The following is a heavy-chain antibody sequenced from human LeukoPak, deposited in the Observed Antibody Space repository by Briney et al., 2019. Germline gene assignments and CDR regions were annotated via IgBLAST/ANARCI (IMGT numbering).Heavy chain of an antibody. CDR2: IYYSGST. J-gene: IGHJ5*02. Sequence: PSETLSLTCTVSGGSISSGGYYWSWIRQHPGKGLEWIGYIYYSGSTYYNPSLKSRVTISVDTSKNHFSLKLSSVTAADTAVYYCAIESEGVLPAAIGWFDPWRQGTLVTVSS. D-gene: IGHD2-2*01. V-gene: IGHV4-31*03. CDR1: GGSISSGGYY. CDR3: AIESEGVLPAAIGWFDP.